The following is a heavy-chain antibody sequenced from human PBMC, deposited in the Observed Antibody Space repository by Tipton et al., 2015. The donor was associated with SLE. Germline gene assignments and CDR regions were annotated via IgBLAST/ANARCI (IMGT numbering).Heavy chain of an antibody. CDR1: GFTFSSYA. CDR2: ISGSGGTT. D-gene: IGHD5-18*01. CDR3: ARDLREYTSGTLDY. V-gene: IGHV3-23*01. J-gene: IGHJ4*02. Sequence: SLRLSCAASGFTFSSYAMSWVRQAPGKGLEWVSAISGSGGTTYSADSVKGRFTISRDNSKETLYLQMHSLRVADTAVYYCARDLREYTSGTLDYRGQGNLVTVSS.